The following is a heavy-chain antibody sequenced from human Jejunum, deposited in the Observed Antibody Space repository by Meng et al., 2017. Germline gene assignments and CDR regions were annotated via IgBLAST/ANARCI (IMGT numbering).Heavy chain of an antibody. V-gene: IGHV4-4*02. CDR3: ARADYVRYFDL. CDR1: GGSIESNNW. CDR2: VYHSGST. J-gene: IGHJ2*01. Sequence: QVPLQEPGPGLGKPSGTLSLTCAVSGGSIESNNWWTWIRQPPGQGLEWIGEVYHSGSTHYNPSLQSRVTISIDNSKNRFSLSLNSVTAADTAIYYCARADYVRYFDLWGRGTLVTVSS. D-gene: IGHD3-10*02.